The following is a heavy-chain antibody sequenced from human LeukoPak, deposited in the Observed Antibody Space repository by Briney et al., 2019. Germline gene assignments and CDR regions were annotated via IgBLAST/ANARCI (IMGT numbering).Heavy chain of an antibody. V-gene: IGHV1-18*01. CDR2: ISAYNGNT. Sequence: ASVKVSCKASGYTFTSYGISWVRQAPGQGLEWMGWISAYNGNTNYAQKLQGRVTMTTDTSTSTAYMELRSLRSEDTAVYYCARGVAPPYDFWSGNYYYYYMDVWGKGTTVTVSS. CDR1: GYTFTSYG. J-gene: IGHJ6*03. CDR3: ARGVAPPYDFWSGNYYYYYMDV. D-gene: IGHD3-3*01.